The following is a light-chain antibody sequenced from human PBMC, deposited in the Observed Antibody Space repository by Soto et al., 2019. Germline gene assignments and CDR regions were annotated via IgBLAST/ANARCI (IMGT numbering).Light chain of an antibody. CDR3: QQLNSYPRVT. CDR1: QGISSY. J-gene: IGKJ4*01. V-gene: IGKV1-9*01. CDR2: AAS. Sequence: DIQLTQSPSFLSASVGDRVTITCRASQGISSYLAWYQQKPGKAPKLLIYAASTLQSGVPSRFSGSGSGTEFTLPIRRLQPEDFATYYCQQLNSYPRVTFGGGTKVEIK.